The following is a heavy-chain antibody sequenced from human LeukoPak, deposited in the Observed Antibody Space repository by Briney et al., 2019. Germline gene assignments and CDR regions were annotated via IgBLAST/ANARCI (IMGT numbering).Heavy chain of an antibody. J-gene: IGHJ4*02. V-gene: IGHV1-8*01. CDR2: MNPNSGNT. CDR3: ARYDSSGYYWVY. CDR1: GYTFTSYD. D-gene: IGHD3-22*01. Sequence: ASVKVSCKASGYTFTSYDINWVRQATGQGLEWMGWMNPNSGNTGYAQKFQGRVTMTRNTSISTAYMELSSLRSEDTAVYYCARYDSSGYYWVYWGQGTLVTVSS.